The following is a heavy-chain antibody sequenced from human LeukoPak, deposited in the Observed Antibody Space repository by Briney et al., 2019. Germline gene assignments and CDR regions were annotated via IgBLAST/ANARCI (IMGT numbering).Heavy chain of an antibody. Sequence: SGGSLRLSCAASGFTVSNNYMSWVRQAPGKGLGWVSVVYSGGSTYSADSVKGRFTIPRDNSKNTLYLQMNSLRAEDSAVYYCARDRYSYGFALGCWGQGTLVTVSS. J-gene: IGHJ4*02. D-gene: IGHD5-18*01. CDR2: VYSGGST. CDR1: GFTVSNNY. CDR3: ARDRYSYGFALGC. V-gene: IGHV3-66*02.